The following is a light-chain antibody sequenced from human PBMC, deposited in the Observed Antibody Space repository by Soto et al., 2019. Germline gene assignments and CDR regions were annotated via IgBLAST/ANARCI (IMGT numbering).Light chain of an antibody. CDR2: FNS. CDR1: TSNIGAGYD. V-gene: IGLV1-40*01. Sequence: QSVLTQPPSVSGAPGQRVTISCTGSTSNIGAGYDVHWYQQLPGTAPKLLIYFNSNRPSGVPDRFSGSKSGTSASLAITGLQAEDEADYYCQCYDSSLSAVVFGGGTKVTVL. CDR3: QCYDSSLSAVV. J-gene: IGLJ3*02.